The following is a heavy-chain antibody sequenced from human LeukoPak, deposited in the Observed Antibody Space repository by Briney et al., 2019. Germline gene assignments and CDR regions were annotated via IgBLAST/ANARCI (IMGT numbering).Heavy chain of an antibody. CDR1: GFTFDDYA. CDR3: AKGGRGAFDV. Sequence: GGSLRLSCAASGFTFDDYAMYWVRQAPGKGLEWVSYISWNSGSIGYAESVKSRFTISRDNAKNSLYLQMNSLRAEDMAVYYCAKGGRGAFDVWGQGTMVTVSS. D-gene: IGHD1-1*01. J-gene: IGHJ3*01. V-gene: IGHV3-9*03. CDR2: ISWNSGSI.